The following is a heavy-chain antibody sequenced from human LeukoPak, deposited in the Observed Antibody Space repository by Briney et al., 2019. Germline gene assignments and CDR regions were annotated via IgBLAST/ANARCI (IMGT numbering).Heavy chain of an antibody. CDR3: ARDCSSTSCYPSDDAFDI. J-gene: IGHJ3*02. CDR1: GGSISSGSYY. Sequence: SQTLSLTCTVSGGSISSGSYYWGWIRQPPGKGLEWIGSIYYSGSTYYNPSLKSRVTMSVDTSKNQFSLKLSSVTAADTAVYYCARDCSSTSCYPSDDAFDIWGQGTMVTVSS. D-gene: IGHD2-2*01. V-gene: IGHV4-39*07. CDR2: IYYSGST.